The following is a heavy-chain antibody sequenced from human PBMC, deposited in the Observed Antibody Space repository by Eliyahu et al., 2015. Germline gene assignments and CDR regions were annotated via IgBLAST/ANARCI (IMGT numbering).Heavy chain of an antibody. Sequence: EVQLLESGGGLVHPGGSLRLSCAAXGFTFSNYAMSWVRXAPGKGLEWVSTDINSGXYTYYADSVKGRFTISRDNSKNTLYLQMNSLRVEDTAVYYCAKGGGVTTVVXSYWGQGTLVTVSS. J-gene: IGHJ4*02. CDR1: GFTFSNYA. D-gene: IGHD4-11*01. CDR3: AKGGGVTTVVXSY. CDR2: DINSGXYT. V-gene: IGHV3-23*01.